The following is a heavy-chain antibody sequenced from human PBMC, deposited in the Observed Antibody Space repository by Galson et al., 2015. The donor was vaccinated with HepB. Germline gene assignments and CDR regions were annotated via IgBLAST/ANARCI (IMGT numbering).Heavy chain of an antibody. Sequence: SVKVSCKASGYTFTGYYMHWVRQAPGQGLEWMGWINPNSGGTNYAQKFQGRVTMTRDTSISTAYMELSRLRSDDTAVYYCARDPGAIFGVVIIDVNPYMDVWGKGTTVTVSS. CDR1: GYTFTGYY. D-gene: IGHD3-3*01. V-gene: IGHV1-2*02. J-gene: IGHJ6*03. CDR3: ARDPGAIFGVVIIDVNPYMDV. CDR2: INPNSGGT.